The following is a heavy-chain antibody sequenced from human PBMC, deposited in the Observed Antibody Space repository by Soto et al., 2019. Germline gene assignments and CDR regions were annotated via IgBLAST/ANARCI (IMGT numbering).Heavy chain of an antibody. J-gene: IGHJ4*02. D-gene: IGHD3-3*01. CDR2: MNPNSGNT. CDR1: GYTFTSYD. V-gene: IGHV1-8*01. Sequence: ASVKVSCKASGYTFTSYDINWVRQATGQGLEWMGWMNPNSGNTGYAQKFKGRVTMTRNTSISTAYMELSSLRSEDTAVYYCANIDFWSGYYTFDYWGQGTLGTVAS. CDR3: ANIDFWSGYYTFDY.